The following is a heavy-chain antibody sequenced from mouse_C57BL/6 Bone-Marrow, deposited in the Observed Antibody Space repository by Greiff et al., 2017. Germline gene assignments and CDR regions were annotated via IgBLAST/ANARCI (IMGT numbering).Heavy chain of an antibody. D-gene: IGHD1-1*01. CDR1: GYTFTDYY. V-gene: IGHV1-19*01. J-gene: IGHJ3*01. CDR2: INPYNGGT. CDR3: ASANYGSSPWFAY. Sequence: VQLQQSGPVLVQPGASVKMSCKASGYTFTDYYMNWVKQSHGKSLEWIGVINPYNGGTRYNQKVKGKATLTVYKSASTAYMELNSMTSEDAAVYYCASANYGSSPWFAYWGQGTLVTVSA.